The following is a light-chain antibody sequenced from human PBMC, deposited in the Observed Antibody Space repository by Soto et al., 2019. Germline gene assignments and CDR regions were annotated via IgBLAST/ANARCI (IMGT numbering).Light chain of an antibody. Sequence: DVVMTQSPDSLAVSLGERATINCKSSQSVLSSSNNKSFLAWYQQKPGQSPKLLIYWASTRESGVPDRFSGSGSGTDFTLTISSLQAEDVAVYYCQQYYSIPYTFGQGTKLEIK. CDR1: QSVLSSSNNKSF. CDR3: QQYYSIPYT. V-gene: IGKV4-1*01. J-gene: IGKJ2*01. CDR2: WAS.